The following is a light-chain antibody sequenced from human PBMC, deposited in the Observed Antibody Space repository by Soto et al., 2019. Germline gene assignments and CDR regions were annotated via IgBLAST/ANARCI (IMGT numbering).Light chain of an antibody. J-gene: IGKJ1*01. CDR2: DAS. CDR3: QQYNSYSGT. CDR1: QSISSW. V-gene: IGKV1-5*01. Sequence: DIQMTQSPSTLSASVGDRVTITCRASQSISSWLAWYQQKPGKAPKLLIYDASSLESGVSSRFSGSGSGTEFTLTISSLQPDDFATYYCQQYNSYSGTFGQGTKVE.